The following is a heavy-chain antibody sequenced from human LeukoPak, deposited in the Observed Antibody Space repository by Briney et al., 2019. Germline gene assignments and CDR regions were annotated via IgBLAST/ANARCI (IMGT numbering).Heavy chain of an antibody. V-gene: IGHV1-2*02. Sequence: GASVKVSCKASGYTFTSYGISWVRQAPGQGLEWMGWINPNSGGTNYAQKFQGRVTMTRDTSISTAYMELSRLRSDDTAVYYCAYFTIFGDLADYWGQGTLVTVSS. CDR2: INPNSGGT. CDR1: GYTFTSYG. D-gene: IGHD3-3*01. CDR3: AYFTIFGDLADY. J-gene: IGHJ4*02.